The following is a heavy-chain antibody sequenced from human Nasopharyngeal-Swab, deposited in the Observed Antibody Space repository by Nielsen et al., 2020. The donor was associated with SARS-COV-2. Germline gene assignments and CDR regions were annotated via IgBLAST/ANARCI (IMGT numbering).Heavy chain of an antibody. CDR3: ARVYGDPSMFDY. CDR1: GGTFSSYA. Sequence: SVKVSCKASGGTFSSYAISWVRQAPGQGLEWMGGIIPIFGTANYAQKFQGRVTITADESTSTAYMELSSLRSEDTAVYYCARVYGDPSMFDYWGQGTLVTVSS. D-gene: IGHD4-17*01. V-gene: IGHV1-69*13. J-gene: IGHJ4*02. CDR2: IIPIFGTA.